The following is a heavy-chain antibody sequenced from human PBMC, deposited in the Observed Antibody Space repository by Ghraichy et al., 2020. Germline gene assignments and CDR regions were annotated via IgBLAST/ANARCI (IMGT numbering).Heavy chain of an antibody. J-gene: IGHJ3*02. Sequence: SCAASGFTFSTFSMNWVRQAPGKGLEWVSAISYSGDRIFYGDSVKGRFTISRDNSKSTLYLQMNSLRADDTAIYYCAKDSNFQGGGHSCLLGGFDIWGQGTTVTVSS. CDR3: AKDSNFQGGGHSCLLGGFDI. CDR2: ISYSGDRI. V-gene: IGHV3-23*01. D-gene: IGHD3-3*02. CDR1: GFTFSTFS.